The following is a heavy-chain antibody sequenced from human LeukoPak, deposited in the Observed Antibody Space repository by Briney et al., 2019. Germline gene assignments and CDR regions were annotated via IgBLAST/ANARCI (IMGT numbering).Heavy chain of an antibody. D-gene: IGHD2-2*02. J-gene: IGHJ3*02. V-gene: IGHV4-34*01. CDR1: GGSFSGYY. CDR2: INHNGSK. CDR3: ARGVHVVAAAICYAACAFDI. Sequence: SETLSLTCAVYGGSFSGYYLSWIRQPPGKGLEWIGEINHNGSKNYHPSLKSQVTITVNTDTNQFSLNLSSVTAADTAVYDCARGVHVVAAAICYAACAFDIWGQGTMVTVSS.